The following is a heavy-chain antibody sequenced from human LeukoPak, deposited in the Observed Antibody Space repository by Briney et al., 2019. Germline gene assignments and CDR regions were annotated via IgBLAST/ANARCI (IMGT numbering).Heavy chain of an antibody. V-gene: IGHV3-9*01. Sequence: GGSLRRSCAASGFTFDDYAVHWVRQAPGKGLEWVSGISWNSGSIGYADSVKGRFTISRDNAKNSLYLQMNSLRAEDTALYYCAKARYSGLNFGYGMDVWGQGTTVTVSS. CDR2: ISWNSGSI. D-gene: IGHD1-1*01. CDR3: AKARYSGLNFGYGMDV. CDR1: GFTFDDYA. J-gene: IGHJ6*02.